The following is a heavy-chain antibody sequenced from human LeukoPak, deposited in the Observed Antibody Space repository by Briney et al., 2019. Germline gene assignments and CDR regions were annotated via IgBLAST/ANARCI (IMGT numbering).Heavy chain of an antibody. CDR1: GFTFGDYG. J-gene: IGHJ5*01. CDR2: ISWNSGNI. Sequence: PGGSLRLSCAASGFTFGDYGMHWVRQPPGKGLEWVSGISWNSGNIGYADSVKGRFTISRDNAKNSLYLQMDILKPEDTAFYYCAKVDGYNSGWYDSWGQGTLVTVSS. D-gene: IGHD6-19*01. CDR3: AKVDGYNSGWYDS. V-gene: IGHV3-9*01.